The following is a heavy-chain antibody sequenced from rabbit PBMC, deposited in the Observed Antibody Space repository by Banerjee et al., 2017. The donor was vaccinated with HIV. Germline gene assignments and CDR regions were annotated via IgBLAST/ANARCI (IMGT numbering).Heavy chain of an antibody. CDR3: ARDRYTGFSAYGDGFNF. V-gene: IGHV1S40*01. CDR2: IYGGSSGST. CDR1: GFSFSSSYY. Sequence: HSLEESGGDLVKPGASLTLTCTASGFSFSSSYYMCWVRQAPGKGLEWIACIYGGSSGSTYSASWAKGRFTISKTSSTTVTLQMTSLTAADTATYFCARDRYTGFSAYGDGFNFWGPGTLVTVS. J-gene: IGHJ4*01. D-gene: IGHD7-1*01.